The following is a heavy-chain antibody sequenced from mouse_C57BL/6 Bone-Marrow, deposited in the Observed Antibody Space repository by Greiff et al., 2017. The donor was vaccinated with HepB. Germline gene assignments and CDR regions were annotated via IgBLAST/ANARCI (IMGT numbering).Heavy chain of an antibody. CDR2: ISDGGSYT. J-gene: IGHJ4*01. V-gene: IGHV5-4*03. Sequence: DVKLVESGGGLVKPGGSLKLSCAASGFTFSSYAMSWVRQTPEKRLEWVATISDGGSYTYYPDNVKGRFTISRDNAKNNLYLQMSHLKSEDTAMYYCARARSTMIRAMDYWGQGTSVTVSS. D-gene: IGHD2-4*01. CDR1: GFTFSSYA. CDR3: ARARSTMIRAMDY.